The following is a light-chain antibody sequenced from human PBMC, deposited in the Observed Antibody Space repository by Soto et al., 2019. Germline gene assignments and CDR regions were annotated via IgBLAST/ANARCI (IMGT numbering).Light chain of an antibody. CDR2: EDN. J-gene: IGLJ1*01. V-gene: IGLV2-23*01. CDR3: CSYSGGGAFYV. CDR1: SSDVGSYGF. Sequence: QSALTQPASVSGSPGQSITISWTGTSSDVGSYGFVSWYQQHPGKAPKLIIYEDNKRPSGVSNRFSASRSGNTASLTISGLQAEDEADYYCCSYSGGGAFYVFGTGTKVTVL.